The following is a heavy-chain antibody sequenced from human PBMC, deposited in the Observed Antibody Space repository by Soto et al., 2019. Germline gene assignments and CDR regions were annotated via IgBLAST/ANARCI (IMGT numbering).Heavy chain of an antibody. CDR1: GDSVSSNSAA. CDR2: TYYRSKWYN. D-gene: IGHD6-13*01. V-gene: IGHV6-1*01. Sequence: KTSETLSLTCAISGDSVSSNSAAWNWIRQSPSRGLEWLGRTYYRSKWYNDYAVSVKSRITINPDTSKNQFSLQLNSVTPEDTAVYYCARDRSGYMIAAAVYYYYYGMDVWGQGTTVTVSS. CDR3: ARDRSGYMIAAAVYYYYYGMDV. J-gene: IGHJ6*02.